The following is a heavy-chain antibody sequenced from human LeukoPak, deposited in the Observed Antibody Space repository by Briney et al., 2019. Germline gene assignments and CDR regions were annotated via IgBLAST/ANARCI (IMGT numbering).Heavy chain of an antibody. V-gene: IGHV4-59*01. D-gene: IGHD1-26*01. CDR3: GGGGTYSQFDY. CDR1: GGSIRSYY. J-gene: IGHJ4*02. CDR2: MYYSGST. Sequence: SQTLSLNSAVSGGSIRSYYWNWVRQPPGKGLEWIGYMYYSGSTNYNPSLKSRVTISGDTSNNQFSLKLNSVTAADTAVYYCGGGGTYSQFDYWGQGTLVTVSS.